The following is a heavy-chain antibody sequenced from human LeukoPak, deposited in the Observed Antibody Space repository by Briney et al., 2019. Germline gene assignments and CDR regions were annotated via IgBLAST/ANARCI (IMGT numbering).Heavy chain of an antibody. CDR3: ARSLAYCGGDCYYDAFDI. J-gene: IGHJ3*02. CDR1: GDSISSYY. CDR2: IYYSGST. V-gene: IGHV4-59*01. Sequence: SKTLSLTCTVSGDSISSYYWSWLRQPPGKGLEWVGYIYYSGSTNYNPSLKSRVTISVDTSKNQFSLKLSSVTAADTAVYYCARSLAYCGGDCYYDAFDIWGQGTMVTVSS. D-gene: IGHD2-21*02.